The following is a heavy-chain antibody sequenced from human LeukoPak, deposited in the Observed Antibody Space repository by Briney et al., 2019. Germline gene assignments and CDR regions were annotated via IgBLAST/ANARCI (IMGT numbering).Heavy chain of an antibody. J-gene: IGHJ2*01. Sequence: GGSLRLSCAASGFTFSSYWMNWVRQAPGQGLEWVANIKQDGGDTYYVDSVKGRFTISRDNAKNSLYLQMNSLRAEDTAVYYCARAGAAAHFWYSDLWGRGTLVTVSS. CDR3: ARAGAAAHFWYSDL. D-gene: IGHD6-13*01. CDR1: GFTFSSYW. CDR2: IKQDGGDT. V-gene: IGHV3-7*01.